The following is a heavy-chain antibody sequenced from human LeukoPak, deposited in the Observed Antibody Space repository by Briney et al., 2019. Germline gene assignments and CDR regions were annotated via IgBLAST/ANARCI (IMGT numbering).Heavy chain of an antibody. Sequence: SETLSLTCAVYGGSFSGYYWSWIRQHPGKGLEWIGYIYYSGSTYYNPSLKSRVTISVDTSKNQFSLKLSSVTAADTAVYYCARVPYYYDSSGYYSPGFFDYWGQGTLVTVSS. V-gene: IGHV4-31*11. D-gene: IGHD3-22*01. J-gene: IGHJ4*02. CDR2: IYYSGST. CDR1: GGSFSGYY. CDR3: ARVPYYYDSSGYYSPGFFDY.